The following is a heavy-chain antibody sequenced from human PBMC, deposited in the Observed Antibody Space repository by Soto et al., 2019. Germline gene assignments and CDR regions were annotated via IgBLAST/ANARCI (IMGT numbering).Heavy chain of an antibody. CDR1: GFTFSSYA. CDR3: AKDLGSLLWFLELLGYFDY. CDR2: ISGSGGST. V-gene: IGHV3-23*01. J-gene: IGHJ4*02. Sequence: EVQLLESGGGLVQPGGSLRLSCAASGFTFSSYAMSWVRQAPGKGLEWVSAISGSGGSTYYADSVKGRFTISRDNSKNTLYLQMNSLRAEDTAVYYCAKDLGSLLWFLELLGYFDYWGQGTLVTVSS. D-gene: IGHD3-10*01.